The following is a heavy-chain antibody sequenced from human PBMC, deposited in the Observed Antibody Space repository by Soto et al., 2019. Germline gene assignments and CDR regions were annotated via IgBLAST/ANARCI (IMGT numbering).Heavy chain of an antibody. CDR1: GFTFSNYA. CDR2: ITGSGGGT. CDR3: SKRPLTAAGFDY. V-gene: IGHV3-23*01. J-gene: IGHJ4*02. Sequence: EVQLLESGGGLVQPGGSLRLSCAASGFTFSNYAMTWVRQAPGKGLEWVSVITGSGGGTYFVDSVKGRFTISRDNSKNPVYLQMHSLRAEDTAVYYCSKRPLTAAGFDYWGQGTLVTVSS. D-gene: IGHD6-13*01.